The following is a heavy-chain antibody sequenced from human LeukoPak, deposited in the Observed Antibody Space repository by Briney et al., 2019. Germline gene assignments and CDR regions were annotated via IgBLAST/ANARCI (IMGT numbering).Heavy chain of an antibody. CDR3: ARGDGSSGWYFDY. CDR2: INADEGTT. Sequence: GGSLRVSCAASGFTFRSSWMHRVRQAPGKGLVWVSRINADEGTTNYADSVKGRFTISRDNAKNTLYLQMNSLRAEDTAVYYCARGDGSSGWYFDYWGQGTLVTVSS. V-gene: IGHV3-74*01. CDR1: GFTFRSSW. J-gene: IGHJ4*02. D-gene: IGHD6-19*01.